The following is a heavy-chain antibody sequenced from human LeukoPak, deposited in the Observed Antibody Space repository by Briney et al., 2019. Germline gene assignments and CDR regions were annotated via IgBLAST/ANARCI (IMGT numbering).Heavy chain of an antibody. J-gene: IGHJ4*02. Sequence: GGTLRLSRAASGLAHSSSGMHWVSHAPSKGLEEGANIKQDRSEKYYVDSVKGRFTISRDNAKNSLYLQMNSLRAEDTAVYYCARDRPARYGSGLDYWGQGTLVTVSS. CDR2: IKQDRSEK. V-gene: IGHV3-7*01. CDR1: GLAHSSSG. CDR3: ARDRPARYGSGLDY. D-gene: IGHD3-10*01.